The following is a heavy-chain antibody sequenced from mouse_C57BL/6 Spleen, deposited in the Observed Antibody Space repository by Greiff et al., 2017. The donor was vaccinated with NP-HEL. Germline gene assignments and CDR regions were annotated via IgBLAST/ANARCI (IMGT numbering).Heavy chain of an antibody. CDR2: IDPNSGGT. Sequence: QVQLQQSGAELVKPGASVKLSCKASGYTFTSYWMHWVKQRPGRGLEWIGRIDPNSGGTKYNEKFKSKATLPVDKPSSTAYMQLHSLTSEDSAVYYCARRGLYDYDGYWYFDVWGTGTTVTVSS. CDR3: ARRGLYDYDGYWYFDV. CDR1: GYTFTSYW. D-gene: IGHD2-4*01. J-gene: IGHJ1*03. V-gene: IGHV1-72*01.